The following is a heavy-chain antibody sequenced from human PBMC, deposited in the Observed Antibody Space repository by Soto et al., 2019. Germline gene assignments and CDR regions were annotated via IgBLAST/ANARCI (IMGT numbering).Heavy chain of an antibody. CDR2: IIPIFGTA. J-gene: IGHJ6*02. CDR1: VDTFSSYA. V-gene: IGHV1-69*13. CDR3: ARDSIAAAGWNPYYYYGMDV. Sequence: SVKVACKGFVDTFSSYAISWVLQAPGQGLELMGGIIPIFGTANYAQKFQGRVTITADESTSTAYMELSSLRSEDTAVYYCARDSIAAAGWNPYYYYGMDVWGQGTTVTVSS. D-gene: IGHD6-13*01.